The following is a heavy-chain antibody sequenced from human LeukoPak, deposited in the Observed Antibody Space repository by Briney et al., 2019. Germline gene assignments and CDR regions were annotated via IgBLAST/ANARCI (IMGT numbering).Heavy chain of an antibody. Sequence: ASVKVSCKASGYTFTGYYMHWVRQAPGQGLEWMGWINPNSGGTNYAQKFQGRVTMTRDTSISTAYMELSRLRSDDTDVYYCCAVGTAAGTIPFDYWGQGTLVTVSS. D-gene: IGHD6-13*01. V-gene: IGHV1-2*02. CDR3: CAVGTAAGTIPFDY. J-gene: IGHJ4*02. CDR1: GYTFTGYY. CDR2: INPNSGGT.